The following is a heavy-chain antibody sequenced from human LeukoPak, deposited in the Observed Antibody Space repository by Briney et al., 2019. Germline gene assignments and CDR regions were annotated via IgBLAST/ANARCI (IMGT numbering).Heavy chain of an antibody. CDR2: INPNSGGT. CDR3: ASGGPYTAMVYVSY. J-gene: IGHJ4*02. Sequence: GASAKVSCKASGYTFTGYYMHWVRQAPGQGLEWMGWINPNSGGTNYAQKFQGRVTMTRDTPISTAYMELSRLRSDDTAVYYCASGGPYTAMVYVSYWGQGTLVTVSS. CDR1: GYTFTGYY. D-gene: IGHD5-18*01. V-gene: IGHV1-2*02.